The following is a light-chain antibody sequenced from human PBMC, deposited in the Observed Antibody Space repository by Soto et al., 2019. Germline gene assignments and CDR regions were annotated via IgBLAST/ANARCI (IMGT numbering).Light chain of an antibody. CDR3: QQYDSYSWT. Sequence: IEMTQSPSTLSASLGDRVTITCRASQSISNWLAWYQQKPGKAPKLLVYKASTLESGVPLRFSGSGSGTEFTLTINSLQSDDFETYYCQQYDSYSWTFGQGTKVDIK. CDR1: QSISNW. J-gene: IGKJ1*01. CDR2: KAS. V-gene: IGKV1-5*03.